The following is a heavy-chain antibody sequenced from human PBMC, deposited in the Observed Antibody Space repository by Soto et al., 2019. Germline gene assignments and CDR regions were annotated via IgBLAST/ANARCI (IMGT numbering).Heavy chain of an antibody. V-gene: IGHV3-7*01. Sequence: EVQLVESGGGLVQPGGSLRLSCAASGFTFSSYYMSWVRQAQGKGLAWVANVNEDGGEKYYVDSVKGRFTVSRDNGENSLYLQMNSLRAEDTAVNYCTKWGVDGSDYWGQGTLVTVSS. D-gene: IGHD1-26*01. CDR1: GFTFSSYY. J-gene: IGHJ4*02. CDR3: TKWGVDGSDY. CDR2: VNEDGGEK.